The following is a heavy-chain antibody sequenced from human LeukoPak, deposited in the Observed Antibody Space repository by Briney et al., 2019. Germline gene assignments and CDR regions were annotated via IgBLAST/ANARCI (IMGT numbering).Heavy chain of an antibody. J-gene: IGHJ4*02. Sequence: GGSLRLSCAASGFTFSDYAMHWVRQAPGKGLEWVAFISYDGSIKYYADSVKGRFTISRDISKNTLYLQMNSLRAEDTAVYYCARGSLPDTYYYDSSGDFDCWGQGTLVTVSS. V-gene: IGHV3-30-3*01. CDR2: ISYDGSIK. CDR1: GFTFSDYA. CDR3: ARGSLPDTYYYDSSGDFDC. D-gene: IGHD3-22*01.